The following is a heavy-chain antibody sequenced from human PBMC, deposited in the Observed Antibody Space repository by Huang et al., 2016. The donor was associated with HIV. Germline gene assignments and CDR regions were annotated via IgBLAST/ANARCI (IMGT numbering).Heavy chain of an antibody. V-gene: IGHV3-30*02. CDR2: IRFDGGNK. D-gene: IGHD2-21*02. J-gene: IGHJ4*02. Sequence: QEQLVESGGGVVQPGGSLRFSCATSGFSFSHYGMHWFRQGPGKGLEWVAFIRFDGGNKHYADSAKGRFTISRDNSKKMLFLEMNSLRGDDTAFYYCATDLGGYSFDYWGQGALVSVSS. CDR1: GFSFSHYG. CDR3: ATDLGGYSFDY.